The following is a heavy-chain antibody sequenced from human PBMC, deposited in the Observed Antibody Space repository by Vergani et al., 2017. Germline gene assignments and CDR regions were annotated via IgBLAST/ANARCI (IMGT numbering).Heavy chain of an antibody. D-gene: IGHD2-2*01. CDR2: ISGSGGST. Sequence: EVHLLESGGGLVQPGGSLRLSCAASGFTFSSYAMSWVRQAPGKGLEWVSAISGSGGSTYYADSVKGRFTISRDNSKNTLYLQMNSLRAEDTAVYYCAKGSVKDQLLVWGPPGYYYYMDVWGKGTTVTVSS. J-gene: IGHJ6*03. CDR1: GFTFSSYA. CDR3: AKGSVKDQLLVWGPPGYYYYMDV. V-gene: IGHV3-23*01.